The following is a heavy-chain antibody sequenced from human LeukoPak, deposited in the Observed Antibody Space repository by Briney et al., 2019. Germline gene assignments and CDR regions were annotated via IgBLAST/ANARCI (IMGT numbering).Heavy chain of an antibody. Sequence: ASVKISCKASGYTFRGNYIHWVRQAPGQGLEWMGWINPNSGGTNYAQKFQGRVTMTRDTSISTAYMELSRLRSDDTAVYYCAREGRWFDPWGQGTLVTVSS. J-gene: IGHJ5*02. V-gene: IGHV1-2*02. CDR2: INPNSGGT. CDR1: GYTFRGNY. CDR3: AREGRWFDP.